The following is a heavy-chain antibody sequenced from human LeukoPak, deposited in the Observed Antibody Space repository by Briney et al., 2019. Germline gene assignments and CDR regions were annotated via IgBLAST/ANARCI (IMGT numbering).Heavy chain of an antibody. CDR1: GFTFISYA. CDR2: ISGSGGST. CDR3: ATANDY. Sequence: GGAPRISLAAPGFTFISYAMSRGPPAPGKGLEWVSAISGSGGSTYYADSVKGRFTISRDNSKNTLYLQMNSLRAEDTAVYYCATANDYWGQGTLVTVSS. V-gene: IGHV3-23*01. J-gene: IGHJ4*02.